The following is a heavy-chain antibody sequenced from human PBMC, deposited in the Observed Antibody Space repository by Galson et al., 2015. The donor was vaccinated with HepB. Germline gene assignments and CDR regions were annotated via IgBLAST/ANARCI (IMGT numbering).Heavy chain of an antibody. CDR3: ARRGFDYCYYGMDV. J-gene: IGHJ6*02. CDR1: GFTFSSYT. D-gene: IGHD3-10*01. Sequence: SLRLSCAASGFTFSSYTMHWVRQAPGKGLEWVALISFDGSDKHYADSVKGRFTISRDNSKNTLYLQMSSLRVEDSAVYYCARRGFDYCYYGMDVWGQGTTVTVSS. V-gene: IGHV3-30*04. CDR2: ISFDGSDK.